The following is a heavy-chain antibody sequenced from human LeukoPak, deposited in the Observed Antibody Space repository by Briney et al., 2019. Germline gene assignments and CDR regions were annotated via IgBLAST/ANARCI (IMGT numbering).Heavy chain of an antibody. CDR1: GGSISSDY. V-gene: IGHV4-4*07. D-gene: IGHD6-13*01. CDR3: ARSGTAAGRLDY. Sequence: PSETLSLTCTVSGGSISSDYWSWIRQPAGKGLKWIGRIYTSGSTNYNPSLKSRVTMSVDTSKNQFSLRLSSVSAADTAVYYCARSGTAAGRLDYWGQETLVTVSS. J-gene: IGHJ4*02. CDR2: IYTSGST.